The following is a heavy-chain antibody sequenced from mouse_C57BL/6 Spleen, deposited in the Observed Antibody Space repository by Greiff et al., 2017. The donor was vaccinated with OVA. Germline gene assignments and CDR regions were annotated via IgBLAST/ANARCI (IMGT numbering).Heavy chain of an antibody. CDR3: ARRALGYGSSHWYFDV. V-gene: IGHV8-12*01. D-gene: IGHD1-1*01. Sequence: QVQLKESGPGILQSSQTLSLTCSFSGFSLSTSGMGVSWIRQPSGKGLEWLAHIYWDDDKRYNPSLKSRLTISKDTSRNQVFLKITSVDTADTATYYCARRALGYGSSHWYFDVWGTGTTVTVSS. CDR1: GFSLSTSGMG. CDR2: IYWDDDK. J-gene: IGHJ1*03.